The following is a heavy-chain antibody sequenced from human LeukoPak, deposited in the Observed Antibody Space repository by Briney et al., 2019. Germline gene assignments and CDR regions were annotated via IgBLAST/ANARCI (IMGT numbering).Heavy chain of an antibody. CDR1: GFTFSDYN. Sequence: GSLRLSCAASGFTFSDYNMRWIRQAPGKGLEWVSAIGGTGGNIFYTDSVKGRFTISRDNSKNTLYLHMNSLRAEDTAIYYCVRDNYSYRLDVWGQGTLVTVSS. V-gene: IGHV3-23*01. CDR2: IGGTGGNI. J-gene: IGHJ4*02. CDR3: VRDNYSYRLDV. D-gene: IGHD2-21*01.